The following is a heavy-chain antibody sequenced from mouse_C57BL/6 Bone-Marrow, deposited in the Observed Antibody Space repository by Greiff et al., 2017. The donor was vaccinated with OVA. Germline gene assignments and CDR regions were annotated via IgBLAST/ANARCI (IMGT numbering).Heavy chain of an antibody. CDR2: IYPGSGST. D-gene: IGHD2-4*01. J-gene: IGHJ4*01. CDR1: GYTFTSYW. V-gene: IGHV1-55*01. CDR3: SGFDYDYDGDAMDY. Sequence: VQLQQPGAELVKPGASVKMSCKASGYTFTSYWITWVKQRPGQGLEWIGDIYPGSGSTNYNEKFKSKATLTVDTSSSTAYMQLSSLTSDDSAVYYCSGFDYDYDGDAMDYWGQGTSVTVSS.